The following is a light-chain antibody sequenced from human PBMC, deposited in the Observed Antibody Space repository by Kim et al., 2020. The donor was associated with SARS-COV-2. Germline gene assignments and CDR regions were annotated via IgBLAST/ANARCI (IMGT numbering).Light chain of an antibody. V-gene: IGLV1-40*01. J-gene: IGLJ1*01. CDR2: ANT. CDR1: NSNIGAGYD. Sequence: QRVTISCTGGNSNIGAGYDVQWYQQLPGTAPKVLIYANTNRPSGVPGRFSASTSGTSASLAITGLQSEDEADYYCQAYDISLNNYVFGTGTKVTVL. CDR3: QAYDISLNNYV.